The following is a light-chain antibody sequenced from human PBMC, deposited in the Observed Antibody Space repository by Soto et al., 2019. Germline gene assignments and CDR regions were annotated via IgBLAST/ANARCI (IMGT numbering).Light chain of an antibody. CDR2: AAS. V-gene: IGKV1-39*01. CDR1: KSISSY. Sequence: ITQSPDTLSLSPGERTTLSCRASKSISSYLNWYQQKPGKAPKLLIYAASSLQSGVPSRFSGSGSGTDFTLTISSLQPEDFATYYCQQSYSTPISFGQGTRLEIK. CDR3: QQSYSTPIS. J-gene: IGKJ5*01.